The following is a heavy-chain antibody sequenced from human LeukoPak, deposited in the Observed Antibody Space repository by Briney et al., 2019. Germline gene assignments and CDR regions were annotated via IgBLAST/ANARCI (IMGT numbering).Heavy chain of an antibody. D-gene: IGHD3-10*01. CDR2: ISYDGSGR. Sequence: GGSLRLACAASGFTFSSYGIHWVRQAPGKGLEWVAVISYDGSGRYYADSVKGRFTISRDNSKNTLYLQMNSLRAEDTAVYYCAKDRTYGSGSYIPDYWGQGTLVTVSS. CDR3: AKDRTYGSGSYIPDY. V-gene: IGHV3-30*18. CDR1: GFTFSSYG. J-gene: IGHJ4*02.